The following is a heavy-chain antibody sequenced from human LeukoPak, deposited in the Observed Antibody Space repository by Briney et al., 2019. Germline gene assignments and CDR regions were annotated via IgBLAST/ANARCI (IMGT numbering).Heavy chain of an antibody. J-gene: IGHJ6*03. V-gene: IGHV4-31*03. Sequence: SETLSLTCTVSGGSISSGGYYWSWIRQHPGKGLEWIGYIYYSGSTYYNPSLKSRVTISVDTSKNQFSLKLSSVTAADTAVYYCARDFEVPAAIGYYYYYMDVWGKGTTVTVSS. CDR3: ARDFEVPAAIGYYYYYMDV. CDR1: GGSISSGGYY. D-gene: IGHD2-2*01. CDR2: IYYSGST.